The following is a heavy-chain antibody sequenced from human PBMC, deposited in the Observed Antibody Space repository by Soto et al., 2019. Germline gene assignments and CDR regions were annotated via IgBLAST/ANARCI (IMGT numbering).Heavy chain of an antibody. D-gene: IGHD3-3*01. J-gene: IGHJ6*03. Sequence: QVQLVESGGGVVQPGKSLRLSCAASGFTFSTHGMHWVRQAPGKGLEWVAVISYDGSNKYYADSVKGRFTISRDNSKDTLYLQMNGLRAEDTAVYYCAKCGSGVVNNYMDVWGKGTTVTVSS. V-gene: IGHV3-30*18. CDR1: GFTFSTHG. CDR3: AKCGSGVVNNYMDV. CDR2: ISYDGSNK.